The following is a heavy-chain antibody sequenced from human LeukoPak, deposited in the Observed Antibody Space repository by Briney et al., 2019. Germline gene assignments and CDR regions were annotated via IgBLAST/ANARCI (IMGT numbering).Heavy chain of an antibody. V-gene: IGHV3-23*01. Sequence: GGSLRLSCAASGFTFSSYAMSWVRQAPGKGLEWVSAISGSGGSTYYADSVKGRFTISRDNSKNTLYLQMNSLRAEDTAVYYCAKDLSWDYAVPYYFDYWGQGTLVTVSS. CDR3: AKDLSWDYAVPYYFDY. CDR1: GFTFSSYA. D-gene: IGHD3-16*01. CDR2: ISGSGGST. J-gene: IGHJ4*02.